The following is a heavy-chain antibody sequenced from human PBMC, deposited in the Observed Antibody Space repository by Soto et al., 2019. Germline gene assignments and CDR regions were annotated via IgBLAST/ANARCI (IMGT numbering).Heavy chain of an antibody. V-gene: IGHV3-21*01. CDR3: ARDYRTMPYNWNYGFLDY. CDR2: ISSSSSYI. D-gene: IGHD1-7*01. Sequence: EGSLRLSCAASGFTFSSYSMNWVRQAPGKGLEWVSSISSSSSYIYYADSVKGRFTISRDNAKNSLYLQMNSLRAEDTAVYYCARDYRTMPYNWNYGFLDYWGQGTLVTVSS. CDR1: GFTFSSYS. J-gene: IGHJ4*02.